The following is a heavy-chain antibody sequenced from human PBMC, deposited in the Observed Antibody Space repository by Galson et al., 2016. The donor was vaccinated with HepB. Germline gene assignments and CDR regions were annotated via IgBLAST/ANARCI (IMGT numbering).Heavy chain of an antibody. D-gene: IGHD6-19*01. V-gene: IGHV4-59*01. CDR2: INYSGRT. J-gene: IGHJ4*02. CDR3: ASGYSSGRYYFDS. Sequence: QVQLQESGPGLVKPSETLSLTCSVSGGSFSSYYLSWIRQPPGKGPEWLGYINYSGRTNYNTSLKSRVTISVDTSRSQFSLKLSSVTAADTAVYFCASGYSSGRYYFDSWGQGTLVTVSS. CDR1: GGSFSSYY.